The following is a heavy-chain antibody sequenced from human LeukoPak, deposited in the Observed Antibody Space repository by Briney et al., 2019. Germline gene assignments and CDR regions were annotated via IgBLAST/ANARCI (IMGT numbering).Heavy chain of an antibody. CDR1: GFTFSSYA. CDR2: ISGSGGST. CDR3: ASHLLYSSSWYSAYYFDY. J-gene: IGHJ4*02. Sequence: QPGGSLRLSCAASGFTFSSYAMSWVRQAPGKGLEWVSAISGSGGSTYYADSVKGRFTISRDNSKNTLYQQMNSLRAEDTAVYYCASHLLYSSSWYSAYYFDYWGQGTLVTVSS. D-gene: IGHD6-13*01. V-gene: IGHV3-23*01.